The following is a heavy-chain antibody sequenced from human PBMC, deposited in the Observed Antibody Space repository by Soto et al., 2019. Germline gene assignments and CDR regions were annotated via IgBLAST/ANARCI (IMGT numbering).Heavy chain of an antibody. D-gene: IGHD5-18*01. Sequence: XSVKVSLKASGYAFTSYYMRWLRQSPGQGLEWMGIINPSCGSTSYAQKFQRRVTMTRDTSTSTVYMELSSLRSEDTAVYYCARAKAMATPIYFDYWGQGTLVTVSS. CDR3: ARAKAMATPIYFDY. V-gene: IGHV1-46*01. CDR2: INPSCGST. CDR1: GYAFTSYY. J-gene: IGHJ4*02.